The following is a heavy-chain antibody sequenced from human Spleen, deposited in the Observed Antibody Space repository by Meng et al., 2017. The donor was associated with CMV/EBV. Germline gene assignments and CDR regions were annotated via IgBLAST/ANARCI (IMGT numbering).Heavy chain of an antibody. CDR1: FSLSASVVG. V-gene: IGHV2-5*01. J-gene: IGHJ4*02. D-gene: IGHD6-13*01. Sequence: FSLSASVVGVGWIRQPPGRALEWLALIYWNDDKRYSPSLKSRLTITKDTSKNQVVLTMTNMDPVDTATYYCAHSQQTFAAARLQFDYWGQGTLVTVSS. CDR3: AHSQQTFAAARLQFDY. CDR2: IYWNDDK.